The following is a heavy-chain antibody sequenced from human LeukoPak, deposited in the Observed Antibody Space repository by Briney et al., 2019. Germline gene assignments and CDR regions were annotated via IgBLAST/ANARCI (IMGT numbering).Heavy chain of an antibody. CDR2: ISYDGSNK. CDR1: GFTFSSYA. J-gene: IGHJ4*02. D-gene: IGHD6-19*01. V-gene: IGHV3-30*04. CDR3: ARGHSSGWYFHDY. Sequence: GRSLRLSCAASGFTFSSYAMHWVRQAPGKGLEWVAVISYDGSNKYYADSVKGRFTTSRDNSKNTLYLQMNSLRAEDTAVYYCARGHSSGWYFHDYWGQGTLVTVSS.